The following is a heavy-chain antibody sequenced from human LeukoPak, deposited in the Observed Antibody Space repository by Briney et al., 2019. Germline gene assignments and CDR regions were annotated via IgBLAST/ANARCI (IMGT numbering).Heavy chain of an antibody. J-gene: IGHJ5*02. D-gene: IGHD6-19*01. CDR2: ISGDGGST. CDR1: GFTFSSYD. Sequence: PGGSLRLSCAVSGFTFSSYDVKWVRQAPGKGLEWVSLISGDGGSTYYADSVKGRFTISRDNSKNSLYLQMNSLRTEDTALYYCAKDPSGGIAVAGTSWFDPWGQGTLVTVSS. CDR3: AKDPSGGIAVAGTSWFDP. V-gene: IGHV3-43*02.